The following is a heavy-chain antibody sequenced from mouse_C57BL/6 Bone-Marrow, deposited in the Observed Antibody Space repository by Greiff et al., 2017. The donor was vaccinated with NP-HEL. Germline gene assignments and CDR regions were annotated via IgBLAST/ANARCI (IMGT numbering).Heavy chain of an antibody. J-gene: IGHJ3*01. CDR1: GFTFSDYG. CDR2: ISSGSSTI. V-gene: IGHV5-17*01. CDR3: AINYYGSRAWFAY. Sequence: EVKLVESGGGLVKPGGSLKLSCAASGFTFSDYGMHWVRQAPEKGLEWVAYISSGSSTIYYADTVKGRFTISRDNAKNTLFLQMTSLRSEDTAMYYCAINYYGSRAWFAYWGQGTLVTVSA. D-gene: IGHD1-1*01.